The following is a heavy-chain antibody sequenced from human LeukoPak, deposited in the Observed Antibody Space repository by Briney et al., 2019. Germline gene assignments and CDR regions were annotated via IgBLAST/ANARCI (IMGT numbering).Heavy chain of an antibody. D-gene: IGHD6-13*01. CDR3: AKRQQPRDFDY. CDR2: ISYDGSNK. Sequence: GGSLRLSCADSGFTFRSYAMHWVRQAPGKGLEWVAVISYDGSNKYYADSVKGRFTISRDNSKNTLYLQMNSLRAEDTAVYYCAKRQQPRDFDYWGQGTLVTVSS. V-gene: IGHV3-30-3*01. J-gene: IGHJ4*02. CDR1: GFTFRSYA.